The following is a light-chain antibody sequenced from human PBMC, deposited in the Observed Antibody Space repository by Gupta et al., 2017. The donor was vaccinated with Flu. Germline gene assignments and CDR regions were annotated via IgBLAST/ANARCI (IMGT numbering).Light chain of an antibody. V-gene: IGKV3-20*01. CDR3: QQDGSSRT. Sequence: EIVLTQSPGTLSLSPGERATLSCRASQSVSSSYLAWYQQTPGQAPRLLIYGASSSATGIPDRFTGRGSGTDFTLTSSRPEAEDFAVYYWQQDGSSRTFGQGTKVEIK. J-gene: IGKJ1*01. CDR1: QSVSSSY. CDR2: GAS.